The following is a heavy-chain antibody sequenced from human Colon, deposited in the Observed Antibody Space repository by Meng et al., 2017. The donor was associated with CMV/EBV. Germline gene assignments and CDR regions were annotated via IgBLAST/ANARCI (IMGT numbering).Heavy chain of an antibody. J-gene: IGHJ6*02. CDR2: INWNGESI. D-gene: IGHD2-2*01. CDR1: ALIFLTFT. V-gene: IGHV3-20*04. Sequence: GESLKISCAISALIFLTFTVKRVRQSPGKGLEWVSGINWNGESIGYAEFVKGRFTVSSDNAGKSLYLQMNSLTAEDTASYYCARAISAARRNYFGMDVWGQGTTVTVSS. CDR3: ARAISAARRNYFGMDV.